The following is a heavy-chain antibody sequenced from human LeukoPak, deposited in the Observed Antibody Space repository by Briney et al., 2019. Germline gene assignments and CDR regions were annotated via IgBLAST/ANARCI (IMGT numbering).Heavy chain of an antibody. J-gene: IGHJ4*02. D-gene: IGHD1-1*01. V-gene: IGHV4-59*01. CDR3: ARGENDHVLAD. Sequence: SETLSLTCSVSGGSISNNYGIWIRQPPGKGLEWIGYIYYTGSTNYKPSLKSRVSISVDTSKKQFSLNLISVTAADTAVYYCARGENDHVLADWGQGILVTVSS. CDR2: IYYTGST. CDR1: GGSISNNY.